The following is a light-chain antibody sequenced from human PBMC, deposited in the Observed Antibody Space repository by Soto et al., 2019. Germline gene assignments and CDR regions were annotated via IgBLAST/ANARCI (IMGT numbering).Light chain of an antibody. CDR1: SSDVGGFDY. CDR3: SSYGGSNTFV. CDR2: QVN. Sequence: VRTQPPSASGSPGQSVTVSCTGTSSDVGGFDYVSWYQQHPGKVPKLLIYQVNRRPSGVPDRFSGSKSGNTASLTVSGLQAEDEADYYCSSYGGSNTFVFGTGTKVTVL. V-gene: IGLV2-8*01. J-gene: IGLJ1*01.